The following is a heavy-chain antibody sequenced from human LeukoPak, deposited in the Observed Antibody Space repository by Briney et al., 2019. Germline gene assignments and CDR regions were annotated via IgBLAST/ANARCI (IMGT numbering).Heavy chain of an antibody. CDR2: NSGSGGST. CDR3: AKNSFYDILTGYPQPFDY. D-gene: IGHD3-9*01. J-gene: IGHJ4*02. CDR1: GFTFSTYA. Sequence: GGSLRLSCAASGFTFSTYAMRWVRQAPGKGLEWVSANSGSGGSTYYADPVKGRFTISRDNSKNTLYLQMDSLRAEDTAVYYCAKNSFYDILTGYPQPFDYWGQGTLVTVSS. V-gene: IGHV3-23*01.